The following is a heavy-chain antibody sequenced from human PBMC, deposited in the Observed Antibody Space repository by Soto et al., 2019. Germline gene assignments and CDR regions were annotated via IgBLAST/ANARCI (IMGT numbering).Heavy chain of an antibody. Sequence: ASVKVSCKASGYTFTDYIMRWVRQAPGQGLEWMGIIIASSGRTTYAQKFQGRVTMTTDTSTSTAYMELRSLTSDDTAVYYCARDFTKSSSSPYYIDYWGQGTLVTVSS. CDR1: GYTFTDYI. V-gene: IGHV1-46*01. J-gene: IGHJ4*02. CDR3: ARDFTKSSSSPYYIDY. D-gene: IGHD6-13*01. CDR2: IIASSGRT.